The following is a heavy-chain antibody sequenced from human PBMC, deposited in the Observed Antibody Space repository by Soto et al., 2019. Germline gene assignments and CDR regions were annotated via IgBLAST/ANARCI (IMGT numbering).Heavy chain of an antibody. Sequence: GGSLRLCCAASGFTFSSYGMHWVRQAPGKGLVWVSRINSDGSSTSYADSVKGRFTISRDNAKNTLYLQMNSLRAEDTAVYYCVRATPNYYDSSGSFDYWGQGTLVTVSS. CDR2: INSDGSST. D-gene: IGHD3-22*01. CDR3: VRATPNYYDSSGSFDY. V-gene: IGHV3-74*01. CDR1: GFTFSSYG. J-gene: IGHJ4*02.